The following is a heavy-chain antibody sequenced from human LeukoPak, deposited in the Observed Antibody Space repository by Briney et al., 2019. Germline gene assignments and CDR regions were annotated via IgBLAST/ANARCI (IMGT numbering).Heavy chain of an antibody. CDR2: IYYSGST. D-gene: IGHD2-15*01. J-gene: IGHJ3*02. CDR1: GGSISSSSYY. Sequence: TSSETLSLTCTVSGGSISSSSYYWGWIRQPPGKGLEWIESIYYSGSTYYNPSLKSRVTISVDTSKNQFSLKLSSVTAADTAVYYCARWPRGIVVVVAATDAFDIWGQGTMVTVSS. V-gene: IGHV4-39*01. CDR3: ARWPRGIVVVVAATDAFDI.